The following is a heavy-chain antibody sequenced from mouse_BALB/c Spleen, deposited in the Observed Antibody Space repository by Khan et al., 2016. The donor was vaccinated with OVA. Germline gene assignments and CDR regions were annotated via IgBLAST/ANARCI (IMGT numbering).Heavy chain of an antibody. Sequence: QVRLQQSGAELVKAGASVKMSCKASGYTFTSYWMHWVKQRLGQGLEWFAETNPTNGRTYYNEKFKSKATLTVDNSSSTAYMLLSGPTSEDSAVXYCARIKELVATYLDYWGQGTTLTVSS. CDR1: GYTFTSYW. CDR2: TNPTNGRT. D-gene: IGHD1-1*01. CDR3: ARIKELVATYLDY. V-gene: IGHV1S81*02. J-gene: IGHJ2*01.